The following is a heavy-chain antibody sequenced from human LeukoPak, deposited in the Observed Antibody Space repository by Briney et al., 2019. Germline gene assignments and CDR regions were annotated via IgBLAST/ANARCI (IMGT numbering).Heavy chain of an antibody. CDR2: ISGSGDLT. J-gene: IGHJ5*01. Sequence: PGGSLRLSCAASGFTFSIYAMSWVRQAPGKGLEWVSSISGSGDLTYYAGTVKGRFTISRDNSKNTLYLQMNSLRAEDTAIYYCAKDRPNYYGNNGHYYRRDGDSWGQGTLVTVSS. CDR1: GFTFSIYA. CDR3: AKDRPNYYGNNGHYYRRDGDS. D-gene: IGHD3-22*01. V-gene: IGHV3-23*01.